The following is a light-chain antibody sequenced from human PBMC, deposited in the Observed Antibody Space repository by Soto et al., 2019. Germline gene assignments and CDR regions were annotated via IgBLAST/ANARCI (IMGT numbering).Light chain of an antibody. CDR3: QQYDNSPLT. Sequence: EIVLTQSPGTLSLSPGERATLSCRASQRVGRNYLAWYQQTPSQAPRLLIYGASSRATGIPDRFSGSGSGTDLTLTISRLEPEDFAVYYCQQYDNSPLTFGQGTKVEIK. CDR1: QRVGRNY. CDR2: GAS. J-gene: IGKJ1*01. V-gene: IGKV3-20*01.